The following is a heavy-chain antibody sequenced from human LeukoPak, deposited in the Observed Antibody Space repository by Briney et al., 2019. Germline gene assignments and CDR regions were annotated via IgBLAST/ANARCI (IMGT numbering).Heavy chain of an antibody. J-gene: IGHJ4*02. CDR3: ARLHCSSTSCHFDY. CDR1: GGSISSSSYY. Sequence: SEILSLTCTVSGGSISSSSYYWGWIRQPPGKGLEWIGSIYYSRSTYYNPSLKSRVTISVDTSKNQFSLKLSSVTAADTAVYYCARLHCSSTSCHFDYWGQGTLVTVSS. D-gene: IGHD2-2*01. V-gene: IGHV4-39*01. CDR2: IYYSRST.